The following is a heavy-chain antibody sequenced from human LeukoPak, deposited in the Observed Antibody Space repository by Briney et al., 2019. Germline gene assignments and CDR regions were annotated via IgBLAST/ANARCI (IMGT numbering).Heavy chain of an antibody. J-gene: IGHJ6*03. CDR1: GGSISSYY. CDR3: ARRGPYSSSWVYYYYYMDV. D-gene: IGHD6-13*01. Sequence: PSETLSLTCTVSGGSISSYYWSWIRQPPGKGLEWIGEINHSGSTNYNPSLKSRVTISVDTSKNQFSLKLSSVTAADTAVYYCARRGPYSSSWVYYYYYMDVWGKGTTVTISS. V-gene: IGHV4-34*01. CDR2: INHSGST.